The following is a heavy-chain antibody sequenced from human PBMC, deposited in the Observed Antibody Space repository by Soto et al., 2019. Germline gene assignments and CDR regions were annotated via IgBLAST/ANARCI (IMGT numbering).Heavy chain of an antibody. CDR3: VRHPPITVPRKHDYYFVT. CDR1: GASISSRNYY. D-gene: IGHD4-17*01. V-gene: IGHV4-39*01. Sequence: SETLSLTCNVSGASISSRNYYWGWIRQSPGKGLEWFGSIFYSGSTYYNPPLKSRINISILTSQNLSSLRLTSLTAADTAVFSCVRHPPITVPRKHDYYFVTWGPGNLVTVPQ. CDR2: IFYSGST. J-gene: IGHJ4*02.